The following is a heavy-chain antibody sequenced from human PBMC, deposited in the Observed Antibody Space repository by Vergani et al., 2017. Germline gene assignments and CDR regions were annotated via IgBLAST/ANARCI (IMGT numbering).Heavy chain of an antibody. J-gene: IGHJ3*02. CDR1: GGPFSSYA. CDR3: ARGGTTGTTIDDAFDI. D-gene: IGHD1-1*01. V-gene: IGHV1-69*01. Sequence: QVQLVQSGAEVKKPGSSVKVSCKASGGPFSSYAISWVRQAPGQGLEWMGGIIPIFGTANYAQKFQGRVTITADESTSTAYMELSSLRSEDTAVYYCARGGTTGTTIDDAFDIWGQGTMVTVSS. CDR2: IIPIFGTA.